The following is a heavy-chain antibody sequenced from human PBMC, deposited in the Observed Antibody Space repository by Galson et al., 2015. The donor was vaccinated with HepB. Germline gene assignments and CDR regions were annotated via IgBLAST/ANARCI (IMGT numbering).Heavy chain of an antibody. CDR1: GGSISSGGHY. CDR3: ARVRPTYYYDTSGYNDAFDI. J-gene: IGHJ3*02. Sequence: TLSLTCTVSGGSISSGGHYWSWIRQHPGKGLEWIGYIYYSGSTFYNPSLKSRVTISVDTSKTQFSLKLSSATAADTAVYYCARVRPTYYYDTSGYNDAFDIWGQGTMVTVSS. D-gene: IGHD3-22*01. V-gene: IGHV4-31*03. CDR2: IYYSGST.